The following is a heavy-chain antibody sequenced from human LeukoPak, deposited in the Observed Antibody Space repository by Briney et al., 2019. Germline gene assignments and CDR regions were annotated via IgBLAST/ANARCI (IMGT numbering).Heavy chain of an antibody. V-gene: IGHV4-39*07. D-gene: IGHD3-10*01. Sequence: SETLSLTCTVSGGSISSSSYYWGWIRQPPGKGLEWIGSIFYSGSTYYNPSLKSRVTISVDTYKHQFSLKLSSVTAADTAVYYCTRILLWFGELPYNWFDPWGQGTLVTVSS. J-gene: IGHJ5*02. CDR3: TRILLWFGELPYNWFDP. CDR2: IFYSGST. CDR1: GGSISSSSYY.